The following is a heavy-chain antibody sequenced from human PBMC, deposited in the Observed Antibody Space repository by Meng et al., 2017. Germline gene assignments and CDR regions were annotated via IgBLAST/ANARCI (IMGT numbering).Heavy chain of an antibody. CDR3: ARDGRSWD. CDR1: GCSISSSTW. V-gene: IGHV4-4*02. D-gene: IGHD7-27*01. Sequence: QVQLQASGPGRCKSSATLSLTCAVSGCSISSSTWWSWDRQPPGKGREWIGKLNHSGSTNNNPSLKSRVTISVDKSKNQFSLKLSSVTAADTAVYYCARDGRSWDWGQGTLVTVSS. CDR2: LNHSGST. J-gene: IGHJ4*02.